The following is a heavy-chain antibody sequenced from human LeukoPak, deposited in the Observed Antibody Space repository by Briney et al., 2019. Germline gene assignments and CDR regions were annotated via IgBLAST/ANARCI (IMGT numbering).Heavy chain of an antibody. CDR3: ARDRGYCTNGVCLYEKGTDY. CDR2: INPNSGGT. Sequence: ASVKVSCKASGYTFTGYYMHWVRQAPGQGLEWMGWINPNSGGTNYAQKFRGRVTMTRDTSISTAYMELSRLRSDDTAVYYCARDRGYCTNGVCLYEKGTDYWGQGTLVTVSS. V-gene: IGHV1-2*02. J-gene: IGHJ4*02. D-gene: IGHD2-8*01. CDR1: GYTFTGYY.